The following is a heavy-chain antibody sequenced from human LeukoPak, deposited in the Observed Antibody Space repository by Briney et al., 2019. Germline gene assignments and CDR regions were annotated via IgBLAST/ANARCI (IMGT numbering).Heavy chain of an antibody. D-gene: IGHD3-3*01. V-gene: IGHV4-4*07. CDR3: ARGQSGVSDFWSGYYTGAFDI. CDR1: GGSISSYY. CDR2: IYTSGST. Sequence: SETLSLTCTVSGGSISSYYWSWIRRPAGKGLEWIGRIYTSGSTNYNPSLKSRVTMSVDTSKNQFSLKLSSVTAADTAVYYCARGQSGVSDFWSGYYTGAFDIWGQGTMVTVSS. J-gene: IGHJ3*02.